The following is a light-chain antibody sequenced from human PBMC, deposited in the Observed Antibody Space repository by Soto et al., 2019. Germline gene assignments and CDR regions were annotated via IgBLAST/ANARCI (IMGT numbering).Light chain of an antibody. Sequence: QPVLPQTPSVSGTPGQTVTLSCSGSSSNIGRNYVYWYQQLPGAAPKLLMYSHNIRPSGVPDRFSASTSGTSASLVISGLRSEDEADYHCATWDDDVSGVVFGGGTKLTVL. V-gene: IGLV1-47*02. J-gene: IGLJ2*01. CDR3: ATWDDDVSGVV. CDR2: SHN. CDR1: SSNIGRNY.